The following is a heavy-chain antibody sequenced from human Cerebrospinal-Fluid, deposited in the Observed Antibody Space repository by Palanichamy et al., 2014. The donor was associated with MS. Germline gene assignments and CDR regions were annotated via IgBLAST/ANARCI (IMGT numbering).Heavy chain of an antibody. CDR2: ISTYNGKK. Sequence: QVQLVQSGGEVKXPGASVKVSCTTSGYSFSGYGISWVRLAPGQGLEWMGWISTYNGKKNSAQTLRGRLTMTTDTSTSTAYMELRSLRSDDTAVYYCARTYFYGSENRQEYDWFDPWGQGTLVTVSS. J-gene: IGHJ5*02. V-gene: IGHV1-18*01. CDR3: ARTYFYGSENRQEYDWFDP. CDR1: GYSFSGYG. D-gene: IGHD2/OR15-2a*01.